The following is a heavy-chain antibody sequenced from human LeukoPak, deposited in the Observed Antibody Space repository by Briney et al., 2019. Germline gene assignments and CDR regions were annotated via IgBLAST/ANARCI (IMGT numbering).Heavy chain of an antibody. Sequence: GASVKVSCKASGYTFTGYYMHWVRQAPGQGLEWMGIINPSGGSTSYSQKFQGRVTMTRDTSTSTVYMELSSLRAEDTAVYYCARNVIAVIDTDNYLYYHMDVWGKGSAVTVSS. CDR3: ARNVIAVIDTDNYLYYHMDV. D-gene: IGHD5-24*01. CDR1: GYTFTGYY. J-gene: IGHJ6*03. V-gene: IGHV1-46*01. CDR2: INPSGGST.